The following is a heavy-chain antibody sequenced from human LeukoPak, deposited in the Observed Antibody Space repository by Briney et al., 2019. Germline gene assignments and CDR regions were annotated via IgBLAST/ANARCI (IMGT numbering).Heavy chain of an antibody. CDR2: IYYSGST. D-gene: IGHD3-10*01. CDR3: ARAAITMVRGVIIYNWFDP. J-gene: IGHJ5*02. Sequence: SETLSLTFTVSGVSISSGDYYWSWIRQPPGKGLEGIGYIYYSGSTYYNPSLKRRVTISVDTSKNQFSLKLSSVTAADTAVYYCARAAITMVRGVIIYNWFDPWGQGTLVTVSS. CDR1: GVSISSGDYY. V-gene: IGHV4-30-4*01.